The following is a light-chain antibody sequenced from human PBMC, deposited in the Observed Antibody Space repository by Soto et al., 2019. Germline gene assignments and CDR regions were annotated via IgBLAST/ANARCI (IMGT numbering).Light chain of an antibody. CDR2: GAS. Sequence: EIVMTQSPATLSVSPGERATLSCRASQSISSKLAWFQEKPGQAPRLLFYGASTRATGVPARFSGSGSGTEFTLTISSLQPEDFATYYCQQANSFPRTFGQGTKVEIK. CDR3: QQANSFPRT. CDR1: QSISSK. V-gene: IGKV3-15*01. J-gene: IGKJ1*01.